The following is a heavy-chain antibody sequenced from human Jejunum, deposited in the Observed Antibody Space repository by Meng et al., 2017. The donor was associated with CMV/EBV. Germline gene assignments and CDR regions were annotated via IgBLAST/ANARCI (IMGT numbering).Heavy chain of an antibody. CDR2: IYKSGST. V-gene: IGHV4-59*01. Sequence: QGQLQEPGPGLVKPSETLSLTCTVAGGSISNYYWSWIRQPPGKGLEWVGYIYKSGSTSYNPSLKSRVTISVDTSKNQISLKLSSVTAADTAVYYCARVPVGGTTWYWFDPWGQGTLVTVSS. CDR1: GGSISNYY. D-gene: IGHD1-26*01. CDR3: ARVPVGGTTWYWFDP. J-gene: IGHJ5*02.